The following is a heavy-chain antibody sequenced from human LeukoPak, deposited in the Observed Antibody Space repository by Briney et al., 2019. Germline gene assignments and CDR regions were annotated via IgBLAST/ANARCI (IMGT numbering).Heavy chain of an antibody. CDR3: AKDRYSSGYYYLDY. CDR2: ISWNSGSI. D-gene: IGHD3-22*01. Sequence: GRSLRLSCAASGFTFDDYAMHWVRQAPGKGLEWVSGISWNSGSIGYADSVKGRFTISRDNAKNSLYLQMNSLRAEDTALYYCAKDRYSSGYYYLDYWGQGTLVTASS. J-gene: IGHJ4*02. CDR1: GFTFDDYA. V-gene: IGHV3-9*01.